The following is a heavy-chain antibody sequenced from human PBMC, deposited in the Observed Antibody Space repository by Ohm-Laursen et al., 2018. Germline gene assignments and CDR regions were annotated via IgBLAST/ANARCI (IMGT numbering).Heavy chain of an antibody. D-gene: IGHD3-10*01. Sequence: SLRLSCAASGFTFSSHAMTWVRQAPGKGPEWVSVVTGSGRTTYYRDSVKGRFTISRDNSKNTLYLQMNSLRVEDTAVYYCAKGLSGGTGHGNWFDPWGQGTLVSVSS. CDR3: AKGLSGGTGHGNWFDP. J-gene: IGHJ5*02. CDR1: GFTFSSHA. V-gene: IGHV3-23*01. CDR2: VTGSGRTT.